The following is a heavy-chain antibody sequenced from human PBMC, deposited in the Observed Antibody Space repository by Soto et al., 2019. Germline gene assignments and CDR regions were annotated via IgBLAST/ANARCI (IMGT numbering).Heavy chain of an antibody. CDR3: ARGRKQQLEEYDDAFEI. V-gene: IGHV3-53*04. CDR2: IYSGGST. CDR1: GFTVSSNY. J-gene: IGHJ3*02. Sequence: GGSLRLSCAASGFTVSSNYMSWVRQAPGKGLEWVSVIYSGGSTYYADSVKGRFTISRHNSKNTLYLQMNSLRAEDTAVYYCARGRKQQLEEYDDAFEIWGQGTMVTVSS. D-gene: IGHD6-13*01.